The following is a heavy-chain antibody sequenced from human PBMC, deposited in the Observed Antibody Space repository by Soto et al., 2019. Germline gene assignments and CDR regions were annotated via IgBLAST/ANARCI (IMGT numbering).Heavy chain of an antibody. D-gene: IGHD6-19*01. Sequence: SGPTLVNPTQTLTLTCTFSGFSLTTIGVGVGWIRQPPGKALEWLALSYWDDDKHYSTSLKSRLTITKLTSKNQVVLTMTNMDPGEKGIFFWQTHRGGNRGWGTFNYWGQGILVTVSS. CDR2: SYWDDDK. CDR1: GFSLTTIGVG. CDR3: QTHRGGNRGWGTFNY. V-gene: IGHV2-5*04. J-gene: IGHJ4*02.